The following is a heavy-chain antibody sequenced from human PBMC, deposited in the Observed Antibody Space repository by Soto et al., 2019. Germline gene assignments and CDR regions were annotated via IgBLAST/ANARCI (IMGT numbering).Heavy chain of an antibody. J-gene: IGHJ4*02. CDR2: TYYRSKWYN. V-gene: IGHV6-1*01. CDR3: AVTYYYDSSGYNVFDY. Sequence: PSQTLSLTCAISGDSVSSNSAAWNWFRQSPSRGLEWLGRTYYRSKWYNDYAVSVKSRITINPDTSKNQFSLQLNSVTPEDTAVYYCAVTYYYDSSGYNVFDYWGQGTLVTVS. CDR1: GDSVSSNSAA. D-gene: IGHD3-22*01.